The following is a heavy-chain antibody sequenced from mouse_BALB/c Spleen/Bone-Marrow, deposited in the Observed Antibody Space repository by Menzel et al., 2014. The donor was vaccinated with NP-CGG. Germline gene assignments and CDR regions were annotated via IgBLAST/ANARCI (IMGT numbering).Heavy chain of an antibody. Sequence: QVQLQQSGAELVRPGSSVKISCKASGNAFSSYWMNWVKQRPGQGLEWIGQIYPGDGDTNYNGKFKGKATLTADKSSSTAYMQLSSLTSEDSAVYFCARQYGNYFDYWGQGTTLTVSS. V-gene: IGHV1-80*01. CDR3: ARQYGNYFDY. CDR1: GNAFSSYW. CDR2: IYPGDGDT. D-gene: IGHD2-10*02. J-gene: IGHJ2*01.